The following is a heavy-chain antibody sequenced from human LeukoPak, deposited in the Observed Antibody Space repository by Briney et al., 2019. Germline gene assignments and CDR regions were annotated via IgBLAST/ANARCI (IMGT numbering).Heavy chain of an antibody. V-gene: IGHV3-53*04. J-gene: IGHJ6*02. CDR1: GFTVSSNY. CDR2: IYSGGST. CDR3: ASDYYDSSGPMDV. D-gene: IGHD3-22*01. Sequence: GGSLRLSCAASGFTVSSNYMSWVRQAPGKGLEWVSVIYSGGSTYYADSVKGRFTISRHNSKNTLYLQMNSLRAEDTAVYYCASDYYDSSGPMDVWGQGTTVTASS.